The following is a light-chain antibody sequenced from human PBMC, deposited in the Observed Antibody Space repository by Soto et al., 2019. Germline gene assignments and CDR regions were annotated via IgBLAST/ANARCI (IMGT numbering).Light chain of an antibody. CDR1: QNINLY. Sequence: IPMTQSPSSLSASVGDTVTITCRASQNINLYLNWFQQKPGKAPRLLIYAASTLESGVPSRFRGSGSGTDFTLTISSMQPEDFATYFCQQSYITLSLNFGGGTKVDMK. J-gene: IGKJ4*01. V-gene: IGKV1-39*01. CDR2: AAS. CDR3: QQSYITLSLN.